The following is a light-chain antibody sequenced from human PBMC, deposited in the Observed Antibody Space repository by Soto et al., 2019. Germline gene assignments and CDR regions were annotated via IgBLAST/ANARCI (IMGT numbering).Light chain of an antibody. Sequence: QSVLTQPPSASGAPGQRVTISCTGSSSNIGAGYEVHWYQHLPGKAPKLLIYGNTNRPSGVPDRFSGSKSGTSASLAITGLHAEDEADYYCQSYDSSLSASYVFGGGTKLTVL. CDR1: SSNIGAGYE. V-gene: IGLV1-40*01. CDR2: GNT. CDR3: QSYDSSLSASYV. J-gene: IGLJ1*01.